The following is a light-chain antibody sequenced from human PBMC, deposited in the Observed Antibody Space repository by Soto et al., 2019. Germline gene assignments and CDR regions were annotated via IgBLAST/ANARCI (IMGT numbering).Light chain of an antibody. CDR2: AAS. V-gene: IGKV1-39*01. J-gene: IGKJ1*01. CDR1: QRVDSY. Sequence: DLEVAQCPSSLSACVGDSVTLSFQTSQRVDSYIHWYQHQSGKPPKLLIYAASTLQDGVPSRFSGGGSGTAFSLIITGLQPGDSATYYCQQTYTSVATFGQGTKVDIK. CDR3: QQTYTSVAT.